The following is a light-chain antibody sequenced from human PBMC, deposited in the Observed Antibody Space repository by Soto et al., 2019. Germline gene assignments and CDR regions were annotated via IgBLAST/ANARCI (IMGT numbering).Light chain of an antibody. CDR3: QSYDSNNVV. V-gene: IGLV6-57*04. Sequence: NFMLTQPHSVSESPGKTVTISCTRSSGSIASNYVQWSQQRPGSAPTTVIYEDNQRPSGVPDRFSGSIDSSSNSASLTISGLKTEDEADYYCQSYDSNNVVFGGGTKLTVL. CDR1: SGSIASNY. CDR2: EDN. J-gene: IGLJ3*02.